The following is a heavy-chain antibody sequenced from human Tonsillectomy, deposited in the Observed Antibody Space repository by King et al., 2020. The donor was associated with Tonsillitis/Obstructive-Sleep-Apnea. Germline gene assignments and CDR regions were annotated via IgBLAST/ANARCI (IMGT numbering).Heavy chain of an antibody. Sequence: VQLPQWGAGLLKPSETLSLTCAVYGGSFSGYYWSWIRQPPGKGLEWIGEINHSGRTNYNPSLKSRVPISVDTSKNRFSLKLSSVTAADTAVYYCARGGIVVVPAANYYYYYMDVWGKGTTVTVSS. V-gene: IGHV4-34*01. J-gene: IGHJ6*03. CDR2: INHSGRT. CDR3: ARGGIVVVPAANYYYYYMDV. CDR1: GGSFSGYY. D-gene: IGHD2-2*01.